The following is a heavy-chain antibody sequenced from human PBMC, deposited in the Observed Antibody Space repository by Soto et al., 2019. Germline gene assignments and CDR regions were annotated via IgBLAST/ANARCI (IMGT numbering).Heavy chain of an antibody. D-gene: IGHD1-26*01. CDR3: ARESGSYAGIDY. CDR2: ISGSVSYI. J-gene: IGHJ4*02. V-gene: IGHV3-21*01. CDR1: GFTFTTYT. Sequence: AGGSLRLSCAASGFTFTTYTMNWVRQAPGKGLEWVSSISGSVSYIYYADSVKGRFTVSRDNAKNSLYLQMNSLRAEDTAVYYCARESGSYAGIDYWGQGILVTVSS.